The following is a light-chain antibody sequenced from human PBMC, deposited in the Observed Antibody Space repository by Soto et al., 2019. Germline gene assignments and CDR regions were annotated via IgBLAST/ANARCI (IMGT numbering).Light chain of an antibody. CDR1: STDFVSYNR. CDR3: SLYTSENAYV. V-gene: IGLV2-18*01. CDR2: EVS. J-gene: IGLJ1*01. Sequence: QSVLTQPPSVSGSPGQSVTISCTGTSTDFVSYNRVSWYQQPPGTAPKLMIYEVSKRPSGVPDRFSGSKSGNTASLTISGLQAADEAAYYCSLYTSENAYVFGNGTKVTVL.